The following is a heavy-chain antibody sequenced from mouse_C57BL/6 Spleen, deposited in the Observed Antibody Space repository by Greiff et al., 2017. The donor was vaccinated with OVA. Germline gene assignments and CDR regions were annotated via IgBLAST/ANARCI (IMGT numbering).Heavy chain of an antibody. D-gene: IGHD4-1*01. CDR2: INYDGSST. CDR1: GFTFSDYY. Sequence: DVQLVESEGGLVQPGSSMKLSCTASGFTFSDYYMAWVRQVPEKGLEWVANINYDGSSTYYLDSLKSRFIISRDNAKNILYLQTSSLKSEDTATYYCARVANWDYFDYWGQGTTLTVSS. J-gene: IGHJ2*01. CDR3: ARVANWDYFDY. V-gene: IGHV5-16*01.